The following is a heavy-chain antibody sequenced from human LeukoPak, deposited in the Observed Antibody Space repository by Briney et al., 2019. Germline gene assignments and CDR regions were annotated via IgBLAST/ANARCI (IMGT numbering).Heavy chain of an antibody. CDR3: SKDSLRKTIVGTTTRGVNDY. D-gene: IGHD1-26*01. J-gene: IGHJ4*02. V-gene: IGHV3-30*02. CDR1: GFTFSNYG. Sequence: GGSPRLSCGASGFTFSNYGMHWVRQAPGKGLEWVAFMRYDGNNKYYAASVKGRFTISRDNSKNTLYLQMNSLRAEDTAVYYCSKDSLRKTIVGTTTRGVNDYWGQGTLVTVSS. CDR2: MRYDGNNK.